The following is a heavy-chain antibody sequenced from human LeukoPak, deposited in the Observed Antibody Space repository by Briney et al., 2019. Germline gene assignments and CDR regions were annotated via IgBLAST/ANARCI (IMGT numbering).Heavy chain of an antibody. CDR3: ARASSTDIVVVVAATPDYYYHYMDV. CDR2: IYYSGST. Sequence: SETLSLTCTVSGGSISSGGYYWSWIRQHPGKGLEWIGYIYYSGSTYYNPSLKSRVTISVDTSKNQFSLKLSSVTAADTAVYYCARASSTDIVVVVAATPDYYYHYMDVWGKGTTVTVSS. J-gene: IGHJ6*03. CDR1: GGSISSGGYY. V-gene: IGHV4-31*03. D-gene: IGHD2-15*01.